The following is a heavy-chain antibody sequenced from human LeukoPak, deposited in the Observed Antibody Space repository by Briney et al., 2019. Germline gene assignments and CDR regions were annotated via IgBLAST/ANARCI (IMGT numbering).Heavy chain of an antibody. J-gene: IGHJ4*02. V-gene: IGHV1-2*02. CDR3: ARDSDYGDYYFDY. D-gene: IGHD4-17*01. CDR2: INPNSGGT. Sequence: ASVKVSCKASGYTFTGYYMHWVRQAPGQGLEWMGWINPNSGGTNYAQKFQGRVTMTRDTSISTAYMELSRLRSGDTAVYYCARDSDYGDYYFDYWGQGTLVTVSS. CDR1: GYTFTGYY.